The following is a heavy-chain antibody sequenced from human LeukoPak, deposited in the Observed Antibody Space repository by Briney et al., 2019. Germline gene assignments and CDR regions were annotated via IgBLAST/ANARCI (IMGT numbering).Heavy chain of an antibody. Sequence: GGSLRLSRAASGFTVSSSYMNWVRQAPGKGLEWVSVIYSGGSTYYADSVKGRFTIFRDNSKHTLYLQMNSLRAEDTAVYYCARGVTAVGRVFDYWGQGTLVTVSS. CDR1: GFTVSSSY. J-gene: IGHJ4*02. V-gene: IGHV3-53*01. D-gene: IGHD3/OR15-3a*01. CDR2: IYSGGST. CDR3: ARGVTAVGRVFDY.